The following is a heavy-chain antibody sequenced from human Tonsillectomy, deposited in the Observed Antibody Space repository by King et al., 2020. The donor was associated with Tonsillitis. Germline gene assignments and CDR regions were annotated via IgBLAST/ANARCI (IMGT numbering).Heavy chain of an antibody. D-gene: IGHD6-19*01. Sequence: QLVQSGADMKKPGASVKVSCKASGYTFTDYFIHWVRQAPGQGLEWMGWISPDNGRTNYAPKFRGWVTMTRDKSITTAYLELTRLTSDDTAVYYCAADPPGWHAFDIWGQGTMVTVSS. CDR1: GYTFTDYF. CDR2: ISPDNGRT. J-gene: IGHJ3*02. V-gene: IGHV1-2*04. CDR3: AADPPGWHAFDI.